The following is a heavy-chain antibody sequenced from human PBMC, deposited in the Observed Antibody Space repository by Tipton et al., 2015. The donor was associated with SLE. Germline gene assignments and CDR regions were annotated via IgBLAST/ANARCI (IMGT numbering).Heavy chain of an antibody. CDR1: GFTFGDYA. J-gene: IGHJ6*02. D-gene: IGHD3-10*01. V-gene: IGHV3-49*03. CDR3: AKSLYVGGDYSYTMVV. CDR2: IKSKAYGETT. Sequence: SLRLSCAASGFTFGDYAMSWFRQAPGKGLEWVSFIKSKAYGETTDYAASVKDRFTISRDDSNSIAYLQMNSLKTEDTAVYYCAKSLYVGGDYSYTMVVWGQGTTVTVFS.